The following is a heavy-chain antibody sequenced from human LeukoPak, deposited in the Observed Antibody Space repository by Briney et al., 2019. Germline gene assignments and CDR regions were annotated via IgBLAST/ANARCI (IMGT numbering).Heavy chain of an antibody. CDR3: ARARRVVISYNWFDP. J-gene: IGHJ5*02. D-gene: IGHD3-3*01. V-gene: IGHV1-2*02. Sequence: ASVKVSCKASGYTFTSYYMHWVRQAPGQGLEWMGWINPNSGGTNYAQKFQGRVTMTRDTSISTAYMELSRLRSDDTAVYYCARARRVVISYNWFDPWGQGTLVTVSS. CDR1: GYTFTSYY. CDR2: INPNSGGT.